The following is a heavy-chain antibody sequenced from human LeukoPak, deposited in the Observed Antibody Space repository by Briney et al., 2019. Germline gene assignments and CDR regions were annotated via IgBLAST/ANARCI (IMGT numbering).Heavy chain of an antibody. Sequence: GGSLRLSCVSSGFSFSNYAMSWVRQAPGKGLEWVSSISGTGGGTFYADSVKGRFTISRDNSKNTLFLQMNSLRAEDTAVYYCTKVRDSSAYLFDFWGQGTLVTVSS. D-gene: IGHD3-22*01. CDR3: TKVRDSSAYLFDF. V-gene: IGHV3-23*01. CDR2: ISGTGGGT. J-gene: IGHJ4*02. CDR1: GFSFSNYA.